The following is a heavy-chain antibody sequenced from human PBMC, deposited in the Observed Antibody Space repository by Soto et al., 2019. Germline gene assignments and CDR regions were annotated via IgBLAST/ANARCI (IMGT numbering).Heavy chain of an antibody. CDR2: ISGSGGST. V-gene: IGHV3-23*01. Sequence: GGSLRLSCAASGFTFSSYAMSWVRQAPGKALEWVSAISGSGGSTYYADSAKGRFTISRDNSKNTLYLQMNSLRAEDTAVYYCAKGLEQSGIAVAGLFDYWGQGTLVTVSS. J-gene: IGHJ4*02. D-gene: IGHD6-19*01. CDR3: AKGLEQSGIAVAGLFDY. CDR1: GFTFSSYA.